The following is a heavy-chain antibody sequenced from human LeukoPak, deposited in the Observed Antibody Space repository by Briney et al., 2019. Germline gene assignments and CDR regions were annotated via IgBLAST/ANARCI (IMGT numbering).Heavy chain of an antibody. CDR1: GYSFTSYW. J-gene: IGHJ3*02. CDR2: IYPGDSDT. V-gene: IGHV5-51*01. Sequence: GASLQISFKGSGYSFTSYWIGWVRQMPGKGLEWMGIIYPGDSDTRYSPSFQGQVTISADKSISTAYLQWSSLKASDTAMYYCARHERQWLGHAFDIWGQGTMVTVSS. D-gene: IGHD6-19*01. CDR3: ARHERQWLGHAFDI.